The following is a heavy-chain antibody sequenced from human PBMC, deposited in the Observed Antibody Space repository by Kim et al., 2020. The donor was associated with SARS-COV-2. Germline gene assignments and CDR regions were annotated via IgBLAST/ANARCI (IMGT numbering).Heavy chain of an antibody. CDR2: ISVYNGNT. Sequence: ASVKVSCKASGNAFTTYGITWVLQAPGQGLEWIGWISVYNGNTNYAQKFQCRVTMTTDTSTNTAYMELRSLRSDDTAVYYCAKTNCGGGSCFEYYYYYYGMDVWGQGTTVTVSS. V-gene: IGHV1-18*01. J-gene: IGHJ6*02. CDR3: AKTNCGGGSCFEYYYYYYGMDV. CDR1: GNAFTTYG. D-gene: IGHD2-15*01.